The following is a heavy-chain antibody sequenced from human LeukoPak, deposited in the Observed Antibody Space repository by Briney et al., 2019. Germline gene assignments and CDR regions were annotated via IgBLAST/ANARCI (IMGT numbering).Heavy chain of an antibody. D-gene: IGHD3-10*01. V-gene: IGHV4-59*08. CDR3: ARRTATVTDAFDI. CDR2: VFHSGTT. CDR1: GDSLTSHF. J-gene: IGHJ3*02. Sequence: PSETLSLTCNVSGDSLTSHFWSWIRQTPGKGLEWIGYVFHSGTTNYSPSLKSRVTISLDTSKKQFYLRLASVTAADTALYYCARRTATVTDAFDIWGRGTMVSVSS.